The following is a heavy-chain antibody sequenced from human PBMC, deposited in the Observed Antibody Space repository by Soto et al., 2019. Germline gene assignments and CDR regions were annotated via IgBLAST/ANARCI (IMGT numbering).Heavy chain of an antibody. Sequence: QVQLQESGPGLVKPSGTLSLTCAVSGGSISSSNWWSWVRQPPGKGLEWIGEIYHSGSTNYNPSLKSRVTRSVDKSKNQFSLKLSSVTAADTAVYYCARELAVAGQEPDAFDIWGQGTMVTVSS. V-gene: IGHV4-4*02. CDR1: GGSISSSNW. J-gene: IGHJ3*02. CDR2: IYHSGST. D-gene: IGHD6-19*01. CDR3: ARELAVAGQEPDAFDI.